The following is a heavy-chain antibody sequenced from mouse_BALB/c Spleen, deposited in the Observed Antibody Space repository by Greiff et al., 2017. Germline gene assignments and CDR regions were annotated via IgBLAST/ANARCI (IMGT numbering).Heavy chain of an antibody. CDR2: ISYDGSN. J-gene: IGHJ4*01. Sequence: EVKVEESGPGLVKPSQSLSLTCSVTGYSITSGYYWYWIRQFPGNKLEWMGYISYDGSNNYNPSLKNRISITRDTSKNQFFLKLNSVTTEDTATYYCARDHYRYGYAMDYWGQGTSVTVSS. CDR1: GYSITSGYY. D-gene: IGHD2-14*01. CDR3: ARDHYRYGYAMDY. V-gene: IGHV3-6*02.